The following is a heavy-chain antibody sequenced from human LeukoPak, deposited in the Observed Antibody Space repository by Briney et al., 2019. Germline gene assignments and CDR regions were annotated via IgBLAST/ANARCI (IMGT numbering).Heavy chain of an antibody. CDR1: GGSFSDYY. Sequence: SETLSLTCAVFGGSFSDYYWSWIRQPPGKGLEWIGEINQSGSTNYNPSLKSRVTISVDTSKNQFSLKLSSVTAADTAVYYCAGAGLRFFDWSQNYYYGMDVWGQGTTVTVSS. J-gene: IGHJ6*02. CDR2: INQSGST. CDR3: AGAGLRFFDWSQNYYYGMDV. D-gene: IGHD3-9*01. V-gene: IGHV4-34*01.